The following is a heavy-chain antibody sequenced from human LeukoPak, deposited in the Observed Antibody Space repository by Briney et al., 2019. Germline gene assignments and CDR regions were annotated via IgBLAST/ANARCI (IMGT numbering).Heavy chain of an antibody. V-gene: IGHV4-59*12. CDR2: ISNGGSS. D-gene: IGHD5-18*01. CDR1: GGSISGYY. J-gene: IGHJ4*02. Sequence: SETLSLTCTVSGGSISGYYWSWVRQPPGKGLEWIGYISNGGSSSYNPSLKSRGTMSVDTSKRQFSLNLTSVTAADTAVYYCAGAQRGYTHGYLGGGYFDYWGQGTQVTVSS. CDR3: AGAQRGYTHGYLGGGYFDY.